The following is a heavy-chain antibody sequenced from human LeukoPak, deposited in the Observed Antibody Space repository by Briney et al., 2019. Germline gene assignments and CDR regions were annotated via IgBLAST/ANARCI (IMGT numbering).Heavy chain of an antibody. J-gene: IGHJ3*02. D-gene: IGHD2-2*01. CDR3: ARIPTNAVPAAHNGFDI. V-gene: IGHV4-39*01. CDR2: IYYSGST. Sequence: PSETLSLTCTVSGGSISNSNYYWGWIRQPPGKGLEWIGNIYYSGSTYYNPSLRSRVTISVDTSKNQFSLKLSSVTAADTAVCYCARIPTNAVPAAHNGFDIWGQGTMLTVSS. CDR1: GGSISNSNYY.